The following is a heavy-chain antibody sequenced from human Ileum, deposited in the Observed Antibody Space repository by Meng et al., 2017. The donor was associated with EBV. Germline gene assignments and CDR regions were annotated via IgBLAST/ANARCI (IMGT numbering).Heavy chain of an antibody. D-gene: IGHD3-16*01. CDR2: IIRAGTT. J-gene: IGHJ5*02. V-gene: IGHV3-23*04. CDR1: GFSFSDSA. Sequence: EVQLVEYGGALVQPGGSLRLSCAASGFSFSDSALSWVRQAPGKGLEWVSSIIRAGTTYYADSVKGRFSISRDNSKNTLDLQMNSLTVGDTAIYYCAKTFWGTLTWGQGTLVTVSS. CDR3: AKTFWGTLT.